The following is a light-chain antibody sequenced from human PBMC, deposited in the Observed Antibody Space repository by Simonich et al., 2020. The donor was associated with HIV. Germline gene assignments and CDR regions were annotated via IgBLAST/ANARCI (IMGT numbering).Light chain of an antibody. CDR3: QQYYITPYT. V-gene: IGKV4-1*01. J-gene: IGKJ2*01. Sequence: DIVMTQSPDSLAVSLGERATIDCKSSQSLLYSSNNTNYLAWYQQKPGQPPKLLIYWASTRQSGVPDRFSGSGSGTDFTLTISSLQAEDVAVYYCQQYYITPYTFGQGTKLEIQ. CDR1: QSLLYSSNNTNY. CDR2: WAS.